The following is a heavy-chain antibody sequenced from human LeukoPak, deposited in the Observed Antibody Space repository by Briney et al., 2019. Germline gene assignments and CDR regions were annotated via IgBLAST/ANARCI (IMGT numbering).Heavy chain of an antibody. D-gene: IGHD1-26*01. Sequence: GGSLRLSCAASGFDFSTYAMSWVRQAPGKGLEWVSGIGGGDTHYADSVKGRFTISRDNSKSTEELHMSSLRVGDTAVYYCAKDGQSFNSMWDFLDSWGRGTLVTVSS. J-gene: IGHJ4*02. CDR2: IGGGDT. V-gene: IGHV3-23*01. CDR3: AKDGQSFNSMWDFLDS. CDR1: GFDFSTYA.